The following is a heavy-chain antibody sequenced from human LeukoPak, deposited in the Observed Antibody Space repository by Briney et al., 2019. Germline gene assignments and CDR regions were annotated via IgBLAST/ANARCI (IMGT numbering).Heavy chain of an antibody. Sequence: PSETLSLTCAVYGGSFSGYYWSWIRKPPGKGLEWIGEINHSGSTNYNPSLKSRVTISVDTSKNQFSLKLSSVTAADTAVYYCARDSSRATEDWGQGTLVTVSS. J-gene: IGHJ4*02. CDR2: INHSGST. V-gene: IGHV4-34*01. CDR3: ARDSSRATED. CDR1: GGSFSGYY. D-gene: IGHD1-26*01.